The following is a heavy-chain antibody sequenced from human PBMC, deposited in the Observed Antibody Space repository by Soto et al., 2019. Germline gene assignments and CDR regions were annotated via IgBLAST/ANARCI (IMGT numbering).Heavy chain of an antibody. V-gene: IGHV4-31*03. Sequence: SETLSLTCTVSGASIVSSGYYWSWIRQLPGKGLEWIGYIYYSGTTYYNPSLKSRTAISVDTSQDQFSLRVSSVIAADTAVYYCARVKYSSGWHWFDPWGQGTLVTVS. CDR3: ARVKYSSGWHWFDP. J-gene: IGHJ5*02. CDR2: IYYSGTT. CDR1: GASIVSSGYY. D-gene: IGHD6-25*01.